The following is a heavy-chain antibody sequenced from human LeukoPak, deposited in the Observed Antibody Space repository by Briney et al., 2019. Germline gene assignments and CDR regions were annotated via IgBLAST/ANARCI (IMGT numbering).Heavy chain of an antibody. V-gene: IGHV4-34*01. J-gene: IGHJ4*02. CDR3: VRGAPPYDYVWGSYRYLLDY. CDR1: GGSFSGYY. D-gene: IGHD3-16*02. Sequence: PSETLSLTCAVYGGSFSGYYWSWIRQPPGKGLEWIGEINHSGSTNYNPSLKSRVTISVDTSKNQFSLKLSSVTAADTAVYYCVRGAPPYDYVWGSYRYLLDYWGQGTLVTVSS. CDR2: INHSGST.